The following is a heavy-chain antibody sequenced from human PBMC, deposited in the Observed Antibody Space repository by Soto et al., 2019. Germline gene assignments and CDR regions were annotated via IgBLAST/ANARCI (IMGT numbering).Heavy chain of an antibody. CDR1: GYTFTTHG. CDR3: ARDRVVVVVAGSPKDAFDL. V-gene: IGHV1-18*01. J-gene: IGHJ3*01. D-gene: IGHD2-15*01. Sequence: QGQLVQSGAEVQKPGASVKVACKSSGYTFTTHGFTWVRQTPGQGLEWMGWVSAYNGNTVYAERLQGRVTMTADITTSTVYMELRSLKSDDTAVYYCARDRVVVVVAGSPKDAFDLWGQGTMVTVSS. CDR2: VSAYNGNT.